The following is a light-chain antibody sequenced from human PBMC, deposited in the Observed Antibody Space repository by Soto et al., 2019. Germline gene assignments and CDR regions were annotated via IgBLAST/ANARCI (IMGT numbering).Light chain of an antibody. V-gene: IGLV2-14*01. Sequence: QSALTQPASVSGSPGQSITISCTGTSSDVGGYNYVYWYEQHPGKAPKLMIYDVNNRPSGISSRFSGSKSGNTASLTISGIQAEDEAEYYCSSYTSSNTLVFGGGTQLTVL. CDR1: SSDVGGYNY. J-gene: IGLJ2*01. CDR2: DVN. CDR3: SSYTSSNTLV.